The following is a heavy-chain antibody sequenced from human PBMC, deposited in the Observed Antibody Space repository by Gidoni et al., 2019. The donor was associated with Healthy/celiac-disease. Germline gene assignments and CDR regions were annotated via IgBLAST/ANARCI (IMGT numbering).Heavy chain of an antibody. CDR2: IYYSGST. CDR3: ARSRPRGSGYYLGTPPTCYFDY. V-gene: IGHV4-39*01. J-gene: IGHJ4*02. Sequence: QLQLQESGPGLVKPSETLSLTCTVSGGSISSISYYWGWIRQPPGKGLEWIGSIYYSGSTYYNPSLKSRVTISVDTSKNQFSLKLSSVTAADTAVYYCARSRPRGSGYYLGTPPTCYFDYWGQGTLVTVSS. D-gene: IGHD3-3*01. CDR1: GGSISSISYY.